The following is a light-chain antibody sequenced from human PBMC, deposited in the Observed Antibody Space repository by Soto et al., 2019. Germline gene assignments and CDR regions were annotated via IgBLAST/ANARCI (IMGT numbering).Light chain of an antibody. V-gene: IGKV3-15*01. CDR1: QSVSSN. CDR3: QQYNNWPPYT. CDR2: GPS. Sequence: EIVMTQSQATLYVSPGERATLSCRASQSVSSNLAWYQQKPGHAPKLLIYGPSTRATGIPARYSGRGSGTKFTRTKSSLQPEDFAVYYCQQYNNWPPYTFGQGTKLQIK. J-gene: IGKJ2*01.